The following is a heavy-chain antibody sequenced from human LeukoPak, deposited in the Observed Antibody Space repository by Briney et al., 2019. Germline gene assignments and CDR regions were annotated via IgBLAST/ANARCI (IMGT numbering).Heavy chain of an antibody. D-gene: IGHD6-6*01. CDR1: GYTFTSYY. V-gene: IGHV1-46*01. CDR3: TLTSSSGGVDY. Sequence: ASVTVSCKASGYTFTSYYMHWVRQAPGQGLEWMGIINPSGGSTSYAQKFQGRVTMTRDMSTSTVYMELSSLRSEDTAVYYCTLTSSSGGVDYWGQGTLVTVSS. CDR2: INPSGGST. J-gene: IGHJ4*02.